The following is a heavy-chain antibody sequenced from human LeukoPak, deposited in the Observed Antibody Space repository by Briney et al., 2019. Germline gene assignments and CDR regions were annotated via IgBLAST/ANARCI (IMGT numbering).Heavy chain of an antibody. Sequence: GGSLRLSCAASGFTVSSNYMSWVRQAPGKGLEWVSVIYSGGSTYYADSVKGRFTISRDNSKNTLYLQMNSLRAEDTAVYYCAKAPLIVVVPAHYFDYWGQGTLVTVSS. D-gene: IGHD2-2*01. CDR3: AKAPLIVVVPAHYFDY. CDR2: IYSGGST. V-gene: IGHV3-53*01. CDR1: GFTVSSNY. J-gene: IGHJ4*02.